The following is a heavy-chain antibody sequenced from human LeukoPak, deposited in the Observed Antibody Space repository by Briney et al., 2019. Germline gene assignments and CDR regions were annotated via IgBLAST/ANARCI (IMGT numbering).Heavy chain of an antibody. D-gene: IGHD3-22*01. CDR1: GYTFTSYY. V-gene: IGHV1-46*01. Sequence: ASVKVSCKASGYTFTSYYMHWVRQAPGQGLEWMGIINPSGGSTSYAQKFQGRVTMTRDTSTSTVYMELSSLRSEDTAVYYCARDRHSNYYDSSGYLGFFDYWGQGTLVTASS. CDR2: INPSGGST. J-gene: IGHJ4*02. CDR3: ARDRHSNYYDSSGYLGFFDY.